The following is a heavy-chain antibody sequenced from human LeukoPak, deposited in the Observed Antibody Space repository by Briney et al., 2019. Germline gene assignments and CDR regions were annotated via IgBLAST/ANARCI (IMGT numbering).Heavy chain of an antibody. CDR3: ARDLVIVPLGYCLDP. V-gene: IGHV1-2*02. D-gene: IGHD3-22*01. CDR2: INSNSGGT. Sequence: GASVKVSCKASGYTFTGYYMHWVRQAPGQGLEWMGWINSNSGGTNYAQKFQGRVTMTRDTSISTAYMELSRLRSDDTAVYYCARDLVIVPLGYCLDPWGQGTLVTVSS. CDR1: GYTFTGYY. J-gene: IGHJ5*02.